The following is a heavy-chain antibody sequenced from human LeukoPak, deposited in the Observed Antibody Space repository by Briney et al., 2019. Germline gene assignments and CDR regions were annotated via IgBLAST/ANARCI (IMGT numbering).Heavy chain of an antibody. D-gene: IGHD6-13*01. V-gene: IGHV3-21*01. Sequence: AGGSLRLSCAASGFTFSRYDMNWVRQAPGKGLQWVSSISSTSSYIYYADSLKGRFTVSRDNAKNSLYLQMSSLRADDTAVYYCARNGPIAAAAPLRYWGQGTLVTVSS. J-gene: IGHJ4*02. CDR3: ARNGPIAAAAPLRY. CDR1: GFTFSRYD. CDR2: ISSTSSYI.